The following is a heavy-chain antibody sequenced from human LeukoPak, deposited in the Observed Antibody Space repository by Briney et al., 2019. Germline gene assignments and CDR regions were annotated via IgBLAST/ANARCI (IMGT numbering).Heavy chain of an antibody. CDR2: INTNTGNP. CDR3: AKETAMGIYSGSYRYFDY. V-gene: IGHV7-4-1*02. J-gene: IGHJ4*02. D-gene: IGHD1-26*01. Sequence: ASVKVSCKASGYTFTNYAMNWVRQAPGQGLEWMGWINTNTGNPTYAQAFTGRFVFSLDTSVSTAYLQMNSLRAEDTAVYYCAKETAMGIYSGSYRYFDYWGQGTLVTVSS. CDR1: GYTFTNYA.